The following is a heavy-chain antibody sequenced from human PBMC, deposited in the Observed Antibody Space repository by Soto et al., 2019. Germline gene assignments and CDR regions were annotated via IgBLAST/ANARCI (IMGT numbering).Heavy chain of an antibody. CDR3: AITHSGWYYQFDY. Sequence: SETLSLTCAVYGGSFSDYHWSWIRQPPGKGLEWIGGVNHRGSPDCNPSLKTRVTISVDTSENQFSLKLSSVTAADTAVYYCAITHSGWYYQFDYWGQGTLVTVSS. J-gene: IGHJ4*02. D-gene: IGHD6-19*01. V-gene: IGHV4-34*01. CDR1: GGSFSDYH. CDR2: VNHRGSP.